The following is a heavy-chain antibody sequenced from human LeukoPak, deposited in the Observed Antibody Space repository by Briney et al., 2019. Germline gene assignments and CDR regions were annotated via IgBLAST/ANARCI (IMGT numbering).Heavy chain of an antibody. J-gene: IGHJ3*02. CDR3: ARHGIALAGYGAHDAFDI. V-gene: IGHV5-51*01. Sequence: VESLKISCKGSGYSFTSYWIGWVRQMPGKGLEWMGIIYPGDSDTRYSPSFQGQVTISADKSISTAYLQWSSLKASDTAMYYCARHGIALAGYGAHDAFDIWGQGTMVTVSS. D-gene: IGHD6-19*01. CDR1: GYSFTSYW. CDR2: IYPGDSDT.